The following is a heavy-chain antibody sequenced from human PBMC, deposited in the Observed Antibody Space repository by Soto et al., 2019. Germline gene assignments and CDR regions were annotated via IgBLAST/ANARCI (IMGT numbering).Heavy chain of an antibody. Sequence: GESVKISCKGSGYSFTNFWIGWVRQMPGKGLDWLGIIYPGDSDTRYNPSFQGQVTISTDNSINTAYLQWNSLKASDTAIYYCAKHISRDFDFWSGLYYYYAMDVWGQGTTVTVSS. J-gene: IGHJ6*02. CDR1: GYSFTNFW. CDR3: AKHISRDFDFWSGLYYYYAMDV. CDR2: IYPGDSDT. D-gene: IGHD3-3*01. V-gene: IGHV5-51*01.